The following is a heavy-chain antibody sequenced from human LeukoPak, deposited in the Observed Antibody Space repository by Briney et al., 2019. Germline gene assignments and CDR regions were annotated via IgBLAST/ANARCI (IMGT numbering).Heavy chain of an antibody. CDR3: ARAGEGFDN. J-gene: IGHJ4*02. D-gene: IGHD3-16*01. CDR2: VNSDGSIT. Sequence: GGSLRLSCAASGFMFKNYWMHWVRQAPGKGLVWLSRVNSDGSITVYADFVKGRFTTSRDSAKNTVYLEVSSLRAEDTAVYYCARAGEGFDNWGQGALVTVSS. V-gene: IGHV3-74*01. CDR1: GFMFKNYW.